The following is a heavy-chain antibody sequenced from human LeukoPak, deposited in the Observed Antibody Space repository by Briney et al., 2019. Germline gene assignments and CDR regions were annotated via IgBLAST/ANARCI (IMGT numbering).Heavy chain of an antibody. J-gene: IGHJ4*02. Sequence: PGRSLRLSCAASGFTFDDYAMHWVRQAPGKGLEWVSGISWNSGSIGYADSVKGRFTISRDNAKNSLYLQMNSLRAEDTALYYCAKGRPAAMFLFDYWGQGTLVTVSS. V-gene: IGHV3-9*01. D-gene: IGHD2-2*01. CDR3: AKGRPAAMFLFDY. CDR1: GFTFDDYA. CDR2: ISWNSGSI.